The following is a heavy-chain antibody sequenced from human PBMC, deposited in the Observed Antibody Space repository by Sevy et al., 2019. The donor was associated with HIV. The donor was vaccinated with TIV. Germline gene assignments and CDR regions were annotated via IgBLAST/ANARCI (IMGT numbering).Heavy chain of an antibody. V-gene: IGHV3-9*03. CDR3: AKVRAVQLWFDAFDI. CDR1: GFTLDDYA. Sequence: GGSLRLSCAASGFTLDDYAMHWVRQAPGKGLEWVSGISWNSGSIGYADSVKGRFTISRDNAKNSLYLQMNSLRAEDMALYYCAKVRAVQLWFDAFDIWGQGTMVTVSS. J-gene: IGHJ3*02. D-gene: IGHD5-18*01. CDR2: ISWNSGSI.